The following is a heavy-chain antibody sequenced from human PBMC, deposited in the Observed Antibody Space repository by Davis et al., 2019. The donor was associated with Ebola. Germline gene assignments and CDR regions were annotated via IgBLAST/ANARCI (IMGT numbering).Heavy chain of an antibody. CDR2: ISRAGEST. CDR3: AKGGFYLYMDV. CDR1: GFTFNSYA. J-gene: IGHJ6*03. Sequence: GESLKISCAASGFTFNSYAMSWVRQAPGKGLEWVSTISRAGESTYYGDSVRGRFTISRDNSMNTVYVQMYSLRADDTAVYYCAKGGFYLYMDVWGKGTTVTVSS. D-gene: IGHD3-16*02. V-gene: IGHV3-23*01.